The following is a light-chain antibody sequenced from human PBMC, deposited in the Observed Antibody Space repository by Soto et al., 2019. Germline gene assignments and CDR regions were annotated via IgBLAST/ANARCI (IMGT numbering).Light chain of an antibody. CDR1: QRISTY. CDR3: QQSYSAPRT. CDR2: AAS. Sequence: DIQMTQSPSSLSASVGDMVNITCRASQRISTYLNWYQQIAGKAPKXLIYAASSLQSGVPSRFSGSGSGTDFTLTINSLQPADFATYYCQQSYSAPRTFGQGTKVDI. J-gene: IGKJ1*01. V-gene: IGKV1-39*01.